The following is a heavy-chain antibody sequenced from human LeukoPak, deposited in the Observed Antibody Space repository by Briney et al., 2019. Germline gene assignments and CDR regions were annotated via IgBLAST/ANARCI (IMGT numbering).Heavy chain of an antibody. J-gene: IGHJ4*02. CDR1: GYTFTSYG. D-gene: IGHD5-12*01. CDR3: ARERVGRGYSGYDFDY. V-gene: IGHV1-18*01. Sequence: GASVKVSCKASGYTFTSYGISWVRQAPGQGLEWMGWISAYNGNTNYAQKLQGRVTMTTDTSTSTAYMELRSLRSDDTAVYYCARERVGRGYSGYDFDYWGQGTLVTVSS. CDR2: ISAYNGNT.